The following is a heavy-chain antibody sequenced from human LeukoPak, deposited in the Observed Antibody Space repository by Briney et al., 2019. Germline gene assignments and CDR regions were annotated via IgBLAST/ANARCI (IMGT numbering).Heavy chain of an antibody. Sequence: PSETLSLTCTVSGVSISSSNSYWRWIRQPPGKGLEWIGSIYYSGNTYYNASLKSQVSISIDTSQNQFALKLSSVTAADTAVYYCARQFGGTMIVVVMLWFDPWGQGTLVTVSS. CDR2: IYYSGNT. D-gene: IGHD3-22*01. CDR3: ARQFGGTMIVVVMLWFDP. CDR1: GVSISSSNSY. J-gene: IGHJ5*02. V-gene: IGHV4-39*01.